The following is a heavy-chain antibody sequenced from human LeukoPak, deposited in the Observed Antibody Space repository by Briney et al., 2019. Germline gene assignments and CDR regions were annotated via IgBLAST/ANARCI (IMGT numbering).Heavy chain of an antibody. D-gene: IGHD1-1*01. CDR1: GGTFSSYA. Sequence: SVKVSCKASGGTFSSYAISWVRQAPGQGLEWMGGIIPIFGTANYAQKFQGRVTITADESTSTAYMELSSLRSEDTAVYYCARVSELERPWGYYFDYWGQGTLVTVSS. CDR2: IIPIFGTA. J-gene: IGHJ4*02. V-gene: IGHV1-69*13. CDR3: ARVSELERPWGYYFDY.